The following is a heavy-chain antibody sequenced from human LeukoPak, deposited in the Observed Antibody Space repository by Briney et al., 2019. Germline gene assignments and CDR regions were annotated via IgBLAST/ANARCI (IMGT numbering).Heavy chain of an antibody. CDR2: INPNSGGT. V-gene: IGHV1-2*04. D-gene: IGHD4-17*01. CDR1: GYTFTGYY. Sequence: ASVKVSCKASGYTFTGYYMHWVRQAPGQGLEWMGWINPNSGGTNYAQKFQGWVTMTRDTSISTAYMELSRLRSDDTAVYYCARDLHQETYISHSPRHYGDGRPSYYYGMDVWGQGTTVTVSS. J-gene: IGHJ6*02. CDR3: ARDLHQETYISHSPRHYGDGRPSYYYGMDV.